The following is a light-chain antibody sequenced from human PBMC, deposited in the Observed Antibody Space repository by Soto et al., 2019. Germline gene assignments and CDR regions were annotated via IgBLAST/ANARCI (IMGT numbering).Light chain of an antibody. Sequence: QSALTQRPSASGSPGQSVTISCTGTSVDVGGYNYVSWYQQHPGKAPKLMIYEVSKRPSGVPDRFSGSKSGNTASLTVSGLQAEDEADYYCSSYAGSNNLFGEGTKLTVL. CDR2: EVS. CDR3: SSYAGSNNL. J-gene: IGLJ2*01. V-gene: IGLV2-8*01. CDR1: SVDVGGYNY.